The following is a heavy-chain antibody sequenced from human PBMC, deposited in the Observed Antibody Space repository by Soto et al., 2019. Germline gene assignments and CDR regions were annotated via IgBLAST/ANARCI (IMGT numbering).Heavy chain of an antibody. CDR3: ATDKNDYIWGSYRYFDY. V-gene: IGHV1-18*01. CDR2: ISAYNGNT. CDR1: GYTFNSYC. Sequence: ASLKVSCKPSGYTFNSYCISWVRQAPGQGLEWMGWISAYNGNTNYAQKLQGRVTMTTDTSTSTAYMELRSLRSDDTAVYYCATDKNDYIWGSYRYFDYWG. J-gene: IGHJ4*01. D-gene: IGHD3-16*02.